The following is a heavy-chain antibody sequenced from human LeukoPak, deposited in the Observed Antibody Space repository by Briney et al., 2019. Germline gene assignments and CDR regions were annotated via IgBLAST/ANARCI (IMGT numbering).Heavy chain of an antibody. J-gene: IGHJ5*02. CDR3: TGGGSRPPNNWFDP. D-gene: IGHD6-13*01. CDR1: GFTFGDYA. CDR2: IRSKAYGGTT. Sequence: PGGSLRLSCTASGFTFGDYAMSWFRQAPGKGLEWVGFIRSKAYGGTTEYAASVKGRFAISRDDSKSIAYLQMNSLKTEDTAVYYCTGGGSRPPNNWFDPWGQGTLVTVSS. V-gene: IGHV3-49*03.